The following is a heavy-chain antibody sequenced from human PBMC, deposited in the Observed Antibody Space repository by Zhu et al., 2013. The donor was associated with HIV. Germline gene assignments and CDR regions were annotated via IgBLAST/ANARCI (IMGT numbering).Heavy chain of an antibody. CDR3: ARGAGYDSSGYYNDY. CDR2: INPNSGGT. V-gene: IGHV1-2*02. J-gene: IGHJ4*02. D-gene: IGHD3-22*01. Sequence: QVQLVQSGAEVKKPGASVKVSCKASGYTFIGYYMHWVRQAPGQGLEWMGWINPNSGGTNYAQKFQGRVTMTRDTSIRTAYMELSRLRSDDTAVYYCARGAGYDSSGYYNDYWGQGTLVTVVL. CDR1: GYTFIGYY.